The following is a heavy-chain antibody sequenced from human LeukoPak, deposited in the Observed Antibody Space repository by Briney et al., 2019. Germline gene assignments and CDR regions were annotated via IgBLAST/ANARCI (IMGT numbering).Heavy chain of an antibody. Sequence: KPGGSLRLSCAASGFTFSDYYMSWIRQAPGKGLEWVGFIRSKAYSGTTEYAASVKGRFTISRDDSKSIAYLQMNSLKTEDTAVYYCTRPHDYWGQGTLVTASS. CDR1: GFTFSDYY. CDR2: IRSKAYSGTT. J-gene: IGHJ4*02. V-gene: IGHV3-49*05. CDR3: TRPHDY.